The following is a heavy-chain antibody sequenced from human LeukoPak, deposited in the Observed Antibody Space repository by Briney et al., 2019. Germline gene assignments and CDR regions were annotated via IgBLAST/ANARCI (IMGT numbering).Heavy chain of an antibody. V-gene: IGHV3-11*05. CDR3: ARDRLWEVGATPYFAY. CDR1: GFTFSDYY. J-gene: IGHJ4*02. D-gene: IGHD1-26*01. CDR2: ISSSSSYT. Sequence: GGSLRLSCAASGFTFSDYYMSWIRQAPGKGLEWVSYISSSSSYTNYADSVKGRFTISRDNAKNSLYLQMNSLRAEDTAVYYCARDRLWEVGATPYFAYWGQGTLVTVSS.